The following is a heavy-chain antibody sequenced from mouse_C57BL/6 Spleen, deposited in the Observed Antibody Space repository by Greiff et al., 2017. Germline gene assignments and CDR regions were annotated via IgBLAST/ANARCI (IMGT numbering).Heavy chain of an antibody. Sequence: EVKLVESGEGLVKPGGSLKLSCAASGFTFSSYAMSWVRQTPEKRLEWVAYISSGGDYIYYADTVKGRFTISRDNARNTLYLQMSSLKSEDTAMYYCTRRGGDYGSKGYFDVWGSGTTVTVSS. J-gene: IGHJ1*01. CDR3: TRRGGDYGSKGYFDV. CDR1: GFTFSSYA. V-gene: IGHV5-9-1*02. D-gene: IGHD1-1*01. CDR2: ISSGGDYI.